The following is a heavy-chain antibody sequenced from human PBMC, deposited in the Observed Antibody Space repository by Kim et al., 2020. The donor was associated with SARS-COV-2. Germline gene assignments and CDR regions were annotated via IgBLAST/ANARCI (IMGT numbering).Heavy chain of an antibody. CDR1: GFTFSSYS. CDR3: PIDAGIFCWPTDTAASRYFQH. Sequence: GGSLRLSCAASGFTFSSYSMNWVRQAPGKGLEWVSYISSSSSTIYYADSVKGRFTISRDNAKNSLYLQMNSLRDEDTAVYYFPIDAGIFCWPTDTAASRYFQHWGQGTLVTVSS. V-gene: IGHV3-48*02. D-gene: IGHD2-8*01. J-gene: IGHJ1*01. CDR2: ISSSSSTI.